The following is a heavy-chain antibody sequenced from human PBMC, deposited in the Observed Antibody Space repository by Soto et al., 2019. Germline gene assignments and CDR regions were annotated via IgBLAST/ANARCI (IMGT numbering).Heavy chain of an antibody. V-gene: IGHV3-30-3*01. J-gene: IGHJ6*02. CDR2: ISYDGSNK. D-gene: IGHD5-18*01. CDR3: ARDKVDSVDV. CDR1: GFTFSSYA. Sequence: GSLRLSCAASGFTFSSYAMHWVRQAPGKGLEWVAVISYDGSNKYYADSVKGRFTISRDNSKNTLYLQMNSMRAEDTAVYYCARDKVDSVDVWGHGTMVTVSS.